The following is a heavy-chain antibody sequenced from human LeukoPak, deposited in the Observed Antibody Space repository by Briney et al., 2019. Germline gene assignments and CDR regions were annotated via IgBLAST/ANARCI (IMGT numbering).Heavy chain of an antibody. CDR1: GYTFTSYD. V-gene: IGHV1-8*03. CDR3: ARKGKIGSGNNWFDP. Sequence: ASVKVSCKASGYTFTSYDINWVRQATGQGLEWMGWMNPNSGNTGYAQKFQGRVTITRNTSISTAYMELSSLRSEDTAVYYCARKGKIGSGNNWFDPWGQGTLVTVSS. CDR2: MNPNSGNT. J-gene: IGHJ5*02. D-gene: IGHD6-19*01.